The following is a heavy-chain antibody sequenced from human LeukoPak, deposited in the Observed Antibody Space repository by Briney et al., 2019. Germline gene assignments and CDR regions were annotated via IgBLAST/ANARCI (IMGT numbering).Heavy chain of an antibody. CDR1: GGSISSYY. CDR2: IYYSGSP. CDR3: ARVGARGPVFDY. V-gene: IGHV4-59*01. D-gene: IGHD1-26*01. J-gene: IGHJ4*02. Sequence: SETLSLTCTVSGGSISSYYWSWIRQPPGKGLEWIGYIYYSGSPNYNPSLKSRVTISVDTSKNQFSLKLSSVTAADTAVYYCARVGARGPVFDYWGQGTLVTVSS.